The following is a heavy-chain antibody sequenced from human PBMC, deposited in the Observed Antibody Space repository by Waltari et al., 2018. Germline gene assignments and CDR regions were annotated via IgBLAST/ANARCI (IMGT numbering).Heavy chain of an antibody. D-gene: IGHD3-10*01. CDR1: GGSISSHY. J-gene: IGHJ3*02. Sequence: QVQLQESGPGLVKPSETLSLTCTVSGGSISSHYWSWIRQPPGKGLEWIGYIYYSRSTNYNPSLKSRVTISVDTSKNQFSLKLSSVTAADTAVYYCARDYGSGSRPRGAFDIWGQGTMVTVSS. CDR3: ARDYGSGSRPRGAFDI. CDR2: IYYSRST. V-gene: IGHV4-59*11.